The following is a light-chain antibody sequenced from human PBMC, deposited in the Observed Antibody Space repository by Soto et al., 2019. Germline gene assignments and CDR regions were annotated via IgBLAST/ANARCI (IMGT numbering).Light chain of an antibody. CDR2: STS. CDR3: LLYYGGAYV. CDR1: TGAVTSGYY. J-gene: IGLJ1*01. V-gene: IGLV7-43*01. Sequence: VVTQEPSLTVSPGVTVTLTCASSTGAVTSGYYPNWFQQKPGQAPRALIYSTSIKHSWTPARFSGSLLGGKAALTLSGVQPEDEAEYYCLLYYGGAYVFGTGTKVTVL.